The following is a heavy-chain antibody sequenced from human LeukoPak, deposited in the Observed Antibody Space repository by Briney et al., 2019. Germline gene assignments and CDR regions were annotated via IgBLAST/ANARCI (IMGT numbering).Heavy chain of an antibody. CDR3: AGEALVSSGAFDI. CDR2: IIPIFGTA. Sequence: GASVKVSCKASGGTFSSFAISWVRQAPGQGLEWMGGIIPIFGTANYAQKFQGRVTITTDESTSTAYMELSSLRSEDTAVYYCAGEALVSSGAFDIWGQGTMVTVSS. J-gene: IGHJ3*02. D-gene: IGHD6-6*01. CDR1: GGTFSSFA. V-gene: IGHV1-69*05.